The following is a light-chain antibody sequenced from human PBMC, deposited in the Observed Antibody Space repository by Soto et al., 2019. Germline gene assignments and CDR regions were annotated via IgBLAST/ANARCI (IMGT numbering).Light chain of an antibody. V-gene: IGKV1-5*03. CDR2: KAS. CDR1: QTISSW. Sequence: DIQMTQSPSTLSGSVGDRVTITCRASQTISSWLAWYQQKPGKAPKLLIYKASTLKSGVPSRFSGSGSGTEFTLTISSLQPDDFATYYCQQYDNLPPTWTFGQGTKVDIK. J-gene: IGKJ1*01. CDR3: QQYDNLPPTWT.